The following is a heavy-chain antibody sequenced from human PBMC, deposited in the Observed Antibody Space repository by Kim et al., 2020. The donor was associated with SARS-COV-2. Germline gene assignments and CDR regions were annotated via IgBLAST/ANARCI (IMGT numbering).Heavy chain of an antibody. CDR3: ARHVPSDGTTMLRYWHFDS. Sequence: SETLSLTCTVSGGSVSSSRYYWGWIRQPPGKGLEWITSVSHGGNTYYNPSLKRRVTIIVDTSKNQFSLNLTSVTAADTAVYSCARHVPSDGTTMLRYWHFDSWGRGTLVTVSS. CDR2: VSHGGNT. V-gene: IGHV4-39*01. D-gene: IGHD3-10*01. J-gene: IGHJ2*01. CDR1: GGSVSSSRYY.